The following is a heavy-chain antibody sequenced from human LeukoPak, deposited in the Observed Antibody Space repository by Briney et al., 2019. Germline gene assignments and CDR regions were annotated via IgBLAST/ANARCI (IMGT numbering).Heavy chain of an antibody. D-gene: IGHD3-10*02. Sequence: SETLSLTCTVSGYSISSGYYWGWIRQPPGKGLELIGSIYHSGSTYYNPSLKSRVTISVDTSKNQFSLKLSSVTAADTAVYYCARVLFGYAEDRIDPWGQGTLVTVSS. CDR3: ARVLFGYAEDRIDP. J-gene: IGHJ5*02. CDR2: IYHSGST. V-gene: IGHV4-38-2*02. CDR1: GYSISSGYY.